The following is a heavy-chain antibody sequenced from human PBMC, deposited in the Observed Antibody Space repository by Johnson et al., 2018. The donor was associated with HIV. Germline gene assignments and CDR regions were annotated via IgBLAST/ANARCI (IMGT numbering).Heavy chain of an antibody. Sequence: QVQLVESVGGVVQTGRSLRLSCAASRFTFSSYAMHWVRQAPGKGLEWVAVIWYDGSNKYYADSVKGRFTISRDNSKNTLYLQMNSLRAEDTAVYYCANDFWSGSGIWGQGTMVTVSS. CDR3: ANDFWSGSGI. J-gene: IGHJ3*02. D-gene: IGHD3-3*01. CDR2: IWYDGSNK. CDR1: RFTFSSYA. V-gene: IGHV3-30*04.